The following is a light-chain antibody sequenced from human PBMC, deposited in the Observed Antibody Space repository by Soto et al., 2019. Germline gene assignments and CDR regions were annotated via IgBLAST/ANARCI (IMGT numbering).Light chain of an antibody. Sequence: DIVMTQSPLSLPVTPGEPASISCRSSRSLLYSNGYNYLDWYLQKPGQSPQLLIYLGSNRASGVPDRFSGSGSGTDFTLKISRVEAEDVGVYYCMQPLQSWTFGQGTKVEIK. J-gene: IGKJ1*01. CDR3: MQPLQSWT. CDR2: LGS. V-gene: IGKV2-28*01. CDR1: RSLLYSNGYNY.